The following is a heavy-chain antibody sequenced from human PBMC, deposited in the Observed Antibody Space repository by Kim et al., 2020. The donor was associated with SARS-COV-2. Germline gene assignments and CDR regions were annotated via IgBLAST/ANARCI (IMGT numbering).Heavy chain of an antibody. Sequence: ASVKVSCKASGYTFTSYYMHWVRQAPGQGLEWMGIINPSGGSTSYAQKFQGRVTMTRDTSTSTVYMELSSLRSEDTAVYYCARERTWNIGVVPAASFDYWGQGTLVTVSS. CDR1: GYTFTSYY. J-gene: IGHJ4*02. CDR2: INPSGGST. D-gene: IGHD2-2*01. V-gene: IGHV1-46*01. CDR3: ARERTWNIGVVPAASFDY.